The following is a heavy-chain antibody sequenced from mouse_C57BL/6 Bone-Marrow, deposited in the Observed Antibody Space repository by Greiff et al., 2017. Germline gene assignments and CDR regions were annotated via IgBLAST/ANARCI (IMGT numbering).Heavy chain of an antibody. V-gene: IGHV1-54*01. J-gene: IGHJ3*01. CDR3: ARGYSGFFAY. CDR1: GYAFTNYL. D-gene: IGHD2-3*01. Sequence: VQLQQSGAELVRPGTSVKVSCKASGYAFTNYLIERVQQRPGPGLEWIGVINPGSGGTNYNEKFKGKATLTADKSSSTAYMQLSSLTSEDSAVYFCARGYSGFFAYWGQGTLVTVSA. CDR2: INPGSGGT.